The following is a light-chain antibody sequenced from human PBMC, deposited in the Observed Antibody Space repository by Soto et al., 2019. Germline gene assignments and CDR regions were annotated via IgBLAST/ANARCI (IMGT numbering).Light chain of an antibody. CDR1: QSVGSTY. Sequence: EIVLTQSPGTLSLSPGERATLSCRPSQSVGSTYLDWYQQKPGQAPRLLIYAASSRATGIPDRFSGSASATDFTLTFARLEPDDFAVYYCRHYINSQWTFGQGTKVEIK. CDR2: AAS. CDR3: RHYINSQWT. V-gene: IGKV3-20*01. J-gene: IGKJ1*01.